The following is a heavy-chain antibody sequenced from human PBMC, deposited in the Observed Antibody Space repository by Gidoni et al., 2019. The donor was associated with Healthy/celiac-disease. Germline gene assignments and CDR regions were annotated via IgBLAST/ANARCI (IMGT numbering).Heavy chain of an antibody. CDR2: ISYDGSNK. Sequence: QVQLVESGGGVVQPGRSLRLSCAASGFPFSRYGIPWLRQAPGKGLEWVAVISYDGSNKYYADSVKGRFTISRDNSKNTLYLQMNSLRAEDTAVYYCAKVRKDLWSGYYFDYYYGMDVWGQGTTVTVSS. V-gene: IGHV3-30*18. J-gene: IGHJ6*02. CDR3: AKVRKDLWSGYYFDYYYGMDV. CDR1: GFPFSRYG. D-gene: IGHD3-3*01.